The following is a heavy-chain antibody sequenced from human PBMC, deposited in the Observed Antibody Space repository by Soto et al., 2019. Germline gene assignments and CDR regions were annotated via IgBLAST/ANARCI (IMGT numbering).Heavy chain of an antibody. CDR3: AIFHGGDSAHTYTLDP. CDR1: GFTFSNYA. D-gene: IGHD2-21*02. CDR2: ISSSGGST. V-gene: IGHV3-23*01. Sequence: EVQLLESGGGLVQPGGSLRLSCAASGFTFSNYAMSWVRQARGKGLAWVSAISSSGGSTYYADSVKGRFTISRDNSKNTLYLQMNSLRAEDTAVYYCAIFHGGDSAHTYTLDPWGQGTLVTVSS. J-gene: IGHJ5*02.